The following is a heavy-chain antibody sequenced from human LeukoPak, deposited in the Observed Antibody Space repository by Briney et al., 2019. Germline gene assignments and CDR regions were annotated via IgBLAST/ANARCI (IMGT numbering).Heavy chain of an antibody. CDR3: AGASSKWELSF. D-gene: IGHD1-26*01. CDR1: GGTFTRYA. CDR2: YIPMFGTA. J-gene: IGHJ4*02. V-gene: IGHV1-69*13. Sequence: SVTVSCTPSGGTFTRYAISWVRQAPGQGLEWMGSYIPMFGTAEYAQNFQKTVTITADESTSTFSMEVSSLRPEDTAVYFCAGASSKWELSFWGQGTLVTVSS.